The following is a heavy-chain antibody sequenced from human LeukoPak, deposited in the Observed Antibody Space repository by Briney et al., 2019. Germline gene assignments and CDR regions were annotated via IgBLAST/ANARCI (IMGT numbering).Heavy chain of an antibody. Sequence: GGSLRLSCAASGLSFSSFAMSWVRQGPARGLEWVSKTFYADSVKGQFTLSSDSSRNTMYFQLNNLRVEDTAIYYCARASWVSSTDAVRWGQGTLVTVSS. CDR3: ARASWVSSTDAVR. CDR1: GLSFSSFA. CDR2: T. J-gene: IGHJ4*02. V-gene: IGHV3-23*01. D-gene: IGHD3-16*01.